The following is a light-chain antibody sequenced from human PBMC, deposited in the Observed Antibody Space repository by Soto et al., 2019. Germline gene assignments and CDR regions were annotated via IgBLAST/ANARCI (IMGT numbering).Light chain of an antibody. CDR2: GVT. CDR1: SSDIGGHDD. V-gene: IGLV2-14*03. CDR3: CSYTSDLTPYV. J-gene: IGLJ1*01. Sequence: QSALTQPASVSGSPGQSITISCTGTSSDIGGHDDVSWYQQHPDKVPKLLLYGVTDRPSGVSDRFSGSKSGNVASLTISGLQAEDEADYYCCSYTSDLTPYVFGTGTKLTV.